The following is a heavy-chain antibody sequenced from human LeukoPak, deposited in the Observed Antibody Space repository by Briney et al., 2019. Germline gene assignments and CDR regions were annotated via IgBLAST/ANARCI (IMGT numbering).Heavy chain of an antibody. V-gene: IGHV4-31*03. CDR2: IYYSGST. CDR3: ARVDDSPLLGFDY. J-gene: IGHJ4*02. CDR1: GGSISSGGYY. Sequence: SETLSLTCTVSGGSISSGGYYWSWIRQHPGKGLEWIGYIYYSGSTYYNPSLKSRVTISVDTSKNQFSLKLSSVTAADTAVYYCARVDDSPLLGFDYWGQGTLVTVSS. D-gene: IGHD3-22*01.